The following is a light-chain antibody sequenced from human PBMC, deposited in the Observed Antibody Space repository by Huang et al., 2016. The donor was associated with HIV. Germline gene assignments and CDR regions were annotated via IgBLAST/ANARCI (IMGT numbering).Light chain of an antibody. CDR1: RSVSTN. Sequence: EIVMTQSPATLSVSPGQRVTLSCRANRSVSTNFAWYQQRHGQAPRLLIYGSSTRAPGIPARFSGSGSGTDFSLTISSLQSEEFALYYCHQYNNWLLSFGGGTRV. CDR3: HQYNNWLLS. V-gene: IGKV3-15*01. CDR2: GSS. J-gene: IGKJ4*01.